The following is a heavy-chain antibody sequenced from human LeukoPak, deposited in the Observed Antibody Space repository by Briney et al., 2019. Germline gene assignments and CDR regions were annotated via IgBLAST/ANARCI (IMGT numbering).Heavy chain of an antibody. V-gene: IGHV4-34*01. D-gene: IGHD3-16*01. Sequence: PSETLSLTCAVYGGSFSGYYWSRIHQPPGKGLEWIGEINHSGSTNYNPSLKSRVTISVDTSKNQFSLKLSSVTAADTAVYYCASKRGATHVHGWFDPWGQGTLVTVSS. CDR2: INHSGST. J-gene: IGHJ5*02. CDR1: GGSFSGYY. CDR3: ASKRGATHVHGWFDP.